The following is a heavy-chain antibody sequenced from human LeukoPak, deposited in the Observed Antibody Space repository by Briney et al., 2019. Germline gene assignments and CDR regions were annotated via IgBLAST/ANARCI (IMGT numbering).Heavy chain of an antibody. CDR3: SRESGPFCPFGY. J-gene: IGHJ4*02. D-gene: IGHD1-26*01. CDR1: GGSISGTSW. V-gene: IGHV4-4*02. CDR2: ISLAGQT. Sequence: SGTLSLTCGVSGGSISGTSWWSWVRQPPGQGLEWIGEISLAGQTNYNPSLNGRVTMSLDKSSNQLSLHLTSVTAADTATYFCSRESGPFCPFGYWGQGTLVIVSS.